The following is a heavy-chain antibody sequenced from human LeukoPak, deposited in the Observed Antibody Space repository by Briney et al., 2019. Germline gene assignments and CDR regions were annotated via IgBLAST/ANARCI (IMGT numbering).Heavy chain of an antibody. CDR1: GFTVTSNY. D-gene: IGHD6-13*01. CDR2: IYTGGSP. J-gene: IGHJ4*02. V-gene: IGHV3-53*01. CDR3: ARGAATGPTLGLDY. Sequence: GGSLRLSCVASGFTVTSNYVTWVRQAPGKGLEWVSVIYTGGSPYYADSVKGRFAISRDISRNTVYLQMYSLRAEDTAVYYCARGAATGPTLGLDYWGQGTLVTVSS.